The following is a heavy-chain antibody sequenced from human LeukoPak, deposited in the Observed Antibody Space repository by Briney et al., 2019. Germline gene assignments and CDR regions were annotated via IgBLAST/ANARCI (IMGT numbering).Heavy chain of an antibody. CDR2: IYHNGTL. CDR1: GGSISSGDY. V-gene: IGHV4/OR15-8*01. CDR3: ATAPILRGEGGEHYKYGMDV. D-gene: IGHD2-2*02. J-gene: IGHJ6*02. Sequence: SETLSLTCSVSGGSISSGDYYWTWVRQSPGKGLEWIGEIYHNGTLNYNPSLKSRVTISADSFKNHFSLKLTSVTAADTAVYYCATAPILRGEGGEHYKYGMDVWGQGTTVIVSS.